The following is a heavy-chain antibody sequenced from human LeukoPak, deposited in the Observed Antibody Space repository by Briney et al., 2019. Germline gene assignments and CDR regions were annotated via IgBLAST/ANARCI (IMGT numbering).Heavy chain of an antibody. CDR1: GGSISSGSYY. V-gene: IGHV4-61*02. CDR2: IYTSGST. J-gene: IGHJ4*02. D-gene: IGHD6-6*01. Sequence: PSETLSLTCTVSGGSISSGSYYWSWIRQPAGKGLEWIGRIYTSGSTNYNPSLKSRVTISVDTSKNQFSLKLSSVTAADTAVYYCARGEGRLGSSPVDYWGQGTLVTVSS. CDR3: ARGEGRLGSSPVDY.